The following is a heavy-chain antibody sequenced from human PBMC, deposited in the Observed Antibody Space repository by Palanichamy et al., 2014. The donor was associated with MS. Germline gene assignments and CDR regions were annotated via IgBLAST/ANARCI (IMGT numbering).Heavy chain of an antibody. D-gene: IGHD5-12*01. CDR2: ISGSGGTT. CDR3: AKVVVATTRYFDY. CDR1: GFTFSSYA. V-gene: IGHV3-23*01. Sequence: EVQLLESGGGLVQPGGSLRLSCAASGFTFSSYAMSWVRQAPGKGLEWVSVISGSGGTTYYADSVKSRFTVSRDNSKNTLYLQMSSLRTEDMAVYYCAKVVVATTRYFDYWGQGTLVTVSS. J-gene: IGHJ4*02.